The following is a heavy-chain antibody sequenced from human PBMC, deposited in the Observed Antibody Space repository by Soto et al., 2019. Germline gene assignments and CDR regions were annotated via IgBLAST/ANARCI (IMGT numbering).Heavy chain of an antibody. J-gene: IGHJ6*02. D-gene: IGHD3-10*01. CDR1: GVSFNNNG. V-gene: IGHV1-69*01. Sequence: QVQPVQSGAEVKKPGSSVKVSCKTSGVSFNNNGIGWVRQAPGHGLEWMGGVSPPFRTSNYARKFQGRISITADASTGTVNMELSSLTSEDTAQYYCARVLYYGSGSYSPYGMDVWGQGTTVTVSS. CDR3: ARVLYYGSGSYSPYGMDV. CDR2: VSPPFRTS.